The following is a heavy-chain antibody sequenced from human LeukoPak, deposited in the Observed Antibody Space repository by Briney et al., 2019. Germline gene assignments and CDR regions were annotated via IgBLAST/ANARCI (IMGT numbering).Heavy chain of an antibody. CDR1: GFTFSSYG. CDR3: AKADCSSTSCYIDY. Sequence: PGGSLRLSCAASGFTFSSYGMHWVRQAPGKGLEWVAVISYDGSNKYYADSVKGRFTISRDNSKNTLYLQMNSLRAEDTAVYYCAKADCSSTSCYIDYWGQGTLVTVSS. J-gene: IGHJ4*02. V-gene: IGHV3-30*18. CDR2: ISYDGSNK. D-gene: IGHD2-2*01.